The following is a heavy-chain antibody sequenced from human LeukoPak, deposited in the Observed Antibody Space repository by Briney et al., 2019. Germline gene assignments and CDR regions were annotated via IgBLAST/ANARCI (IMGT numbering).Heavy chain of an antibody. CDR1: GFTVSSYE. D-gene: IGHD3-16*02. CDR3: ARLYWGSCRFLDY. Sequence: QTGRSLRPSCAASGFTVSSYEMNWVRQAPGKGLEWVSYISGSGRTIFYADSVKGRFTISRDNAKNSLYLQMNSLRAEDTAVYYCARLYWGSCRFLDYWGQGTLVTVSS. V-gene: IGHV3-48*03. J-gene: IGHJ4*02. CDR2: ISGSGRTI.